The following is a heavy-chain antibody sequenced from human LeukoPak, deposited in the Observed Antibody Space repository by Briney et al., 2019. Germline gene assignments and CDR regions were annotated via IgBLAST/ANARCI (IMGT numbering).Heavy chain of an antibody. J-gene: IGHJ4*02. CDR3: ARVSQASHRYCSAGSCYRNSFDY. CDR1: GGTFSSYA. Sequence: SVKVSCKASGGTFSSYAISWVRQAPGQGLEWMGGIIPIFGTANYAQKFQGRVTITADESTSTAYMEPSSLRSEDTAVYSCARVSQASHRYCSAGSCYRNSFDYWGQGTLVTVSS. V-gene: IGHV1-69*13. D-gene: IGHD2-15*01. CDR2: IIPIFGTA.